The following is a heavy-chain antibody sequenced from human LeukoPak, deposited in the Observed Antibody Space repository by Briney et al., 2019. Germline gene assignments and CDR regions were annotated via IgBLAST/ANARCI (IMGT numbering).Heavy chain of an antibody. J-gene: IGHJ6*04. CDR3: AREGITMVRGTNYYYYHGMDV. D-gene: IGHD3-10*01. Sequence: GASVKVSCKASGYTVTSYYMHWVRQATGQGLEWGGMRNASGGSTGCAQKFQGRVTRTRDTSTSTVYMELSSLSSAHTAVYHCAREGITMVRGTNYYYYHGMDVWGKGTTVTVSS. V-gene: IGHV1-46*01. CDR2: RNASGGST. CDR1: GYTVTSYY.